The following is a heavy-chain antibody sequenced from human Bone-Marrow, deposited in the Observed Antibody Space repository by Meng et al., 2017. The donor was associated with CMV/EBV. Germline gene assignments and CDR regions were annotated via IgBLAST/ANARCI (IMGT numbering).Heavy chain of an antibody. CDR3: ARDLPLATPAFDY. CDR2: ISGSGGST. CDR1: GFTFSSYA. V-gene: IGHV3-23*01. J-gene: IGHJ4*02. Sequence: GESLKISCAASGFTFSSYAMSWVRQAPGKGLEWVSAISGSGGSTYYADSVKGRFTISRDNSKNTLYLQMNSLRAEDTAVYYCARDLPLATPAFDYWGQGTLVTVSS. D-gene: IGHD1-26*01.